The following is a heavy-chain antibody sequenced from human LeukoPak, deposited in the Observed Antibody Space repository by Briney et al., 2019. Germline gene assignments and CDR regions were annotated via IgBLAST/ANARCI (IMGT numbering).Heavy chain of an antibody. V-gene: IGHV1-69*04. CDR2: IIPILGIA. J-gene: IGHJ4*02. Sequence: SVKVSCKASGGTFSSYAISWARQAPGQGLEWMGRIIPILGIANYAQKFQGRVTITADKSTSTAYMELSSLRSEDTAVYYCASFGCSSTSCHGSIFDYWGQGTLVTVSS. CDR3: ASFGCSSTSCHGSIFDY. CDR1: GGTFSSYA. D-gene: IGHD2-2*01.